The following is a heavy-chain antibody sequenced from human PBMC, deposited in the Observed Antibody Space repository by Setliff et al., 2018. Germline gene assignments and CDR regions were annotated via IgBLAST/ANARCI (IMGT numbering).Heavy chain of an antibody. V-gene: IGHV4-59*01. J-gene: IGHJ3*02. CDR3: ARTMYSSSWYGAFDI. D-gene: IGHD6-13*01. Sequence: PSETLSLTCTVSGGSISSYYWNWIRQPPGKGLMWIGYIHYSGSPNYHPSLKSRVSTSVDTSQNQISLKLSSVTAADTAVYYCARTMYSSSWYGAFDIWGQGTMVTVSS. CDR2: IHYSGSP. CDR1: GGSISSYY.